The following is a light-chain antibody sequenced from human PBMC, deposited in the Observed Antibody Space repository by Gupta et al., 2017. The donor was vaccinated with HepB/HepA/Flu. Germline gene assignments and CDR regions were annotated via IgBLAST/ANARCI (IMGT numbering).Light chain of an antibody. CDR2: GAS. J-gene: IGKJ2*01. Sequence: EIVLTQSPGTLSLSPGERATLSCRASQSVSSSYLAWYQQKPGQAPRLLIYGASSRATSIPDRCSGSGSGTDFTLTISRLEPEDFAVYYCQQYGSSQYTFGQGTKLEIK. V-gene: IGKV3-20*01. CDR1: QSVSSSY. CDR3: QQYGSSQYT.